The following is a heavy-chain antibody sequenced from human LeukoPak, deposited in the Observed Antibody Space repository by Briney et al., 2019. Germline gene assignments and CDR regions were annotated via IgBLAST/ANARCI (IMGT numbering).Heavy chain of an antibody. J-gene: IGHJ4*02. Sequence: GGSLRLSCAASGFTFSSYGIHWVRQAPGKGLEWVAVITYDGSNKYYADSVKGRFTISRDNSKDTLSLQMSSLRAEDTAVYYCARQAVAGYFDYWSQGTLVTVSS. D-gene: IGHD6-19*01. CDR2: ITYDGSNK. CDR3: ARQAVAGYFDY. V-gene: IGHV3-30*03. CDR1: GFTFSSYG.